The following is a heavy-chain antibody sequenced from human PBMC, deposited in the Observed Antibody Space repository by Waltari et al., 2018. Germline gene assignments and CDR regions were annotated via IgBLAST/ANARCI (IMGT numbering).Heavy chain of an antibody. CDR3: ARGVAGPPKVDY. D-gene: IGHD6-19*01. J-gene: IGHJ4*02. V-gene: IGHV4-34*01. Sequence: QVQLQQWGAGLLKPSETLSLTCAVYGGSFSGYYWSLIRQPPGKGLEWSGEINHSGSTNYNPSLKSRVTISVDTSKNQFSLKLSSVTAADTAVYYCARGVAGPPKVDYWGQGTLVTVSS. CDR2: INHSGST. CDR1: GGSFSGYY.